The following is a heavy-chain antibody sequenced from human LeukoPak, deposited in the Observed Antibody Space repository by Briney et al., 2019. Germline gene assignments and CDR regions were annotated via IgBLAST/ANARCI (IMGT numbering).Heavy chain of an antibody. Sequence: GGSLRLSCAASGFTFSSYSMHWVRQAPGKTLEWVADILYDGSHKYYADSVKGRFTISRDNSGNTLYLQMNSLRAEDTAVYYCAKVRGQYSSSWYFDYWGQGTLVTVSS. D-gene: IGHD6-13*01. CDR2: ILYDGSHK. J-gene: IGHJ4*02. V-gene: IGHV3-30*04. CDR3: AKVRGQYSSSWYFDY. CDR1: GFTFSSYS.